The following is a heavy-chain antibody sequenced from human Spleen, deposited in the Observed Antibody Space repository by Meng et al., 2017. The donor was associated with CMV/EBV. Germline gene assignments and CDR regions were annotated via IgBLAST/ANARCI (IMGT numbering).Heavy chain of an antibody. CDR2: LYDGGQT. J-gene: IGHJ6*02. Sequence: GESLKISCAASGFTDTNNYINWVRQAPGKGLEWVSVLYDGGQTFYLDSVKGRFLISRDNSKNTLYLQMNSLTAADTAVYYCARANIAGGYAVDVWGQGTTVTVSS. D-gene: IGHD1-26*01. CDR1: GFTDTNNY. CDR3: ARANIAGGYAVDV. V-gene: IGHV3-66*02.